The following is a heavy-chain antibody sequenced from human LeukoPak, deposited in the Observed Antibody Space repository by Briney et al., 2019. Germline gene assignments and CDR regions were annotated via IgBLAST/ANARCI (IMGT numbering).Heavy chain of an antibody. D-gene: IGHD3-22*01. CDR2: ISYDGTNK. Sequence: SGGSLRLPCAASGYSFSSYAMNWVRQAPGKGLEWMAIISYDGTNKYYADSVKGRLTISRDNSRNTLDLQMPSLRAEDMAVYYCARQGYYDSSGYYPYYFDYWGQGTLVTVSS. J-gene: IGHJ4*02. CDR3: ARQGYYDSSGYYPYYFDY. CDR1: GYSFSSYA. V-gene: IGHV3-30*04.